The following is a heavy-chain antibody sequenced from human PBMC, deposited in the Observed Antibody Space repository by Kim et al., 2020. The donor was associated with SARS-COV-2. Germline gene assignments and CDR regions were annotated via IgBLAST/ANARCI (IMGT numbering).Heavy chain of an antibody. Sequence: GGSLRLSCAASGFTFSSYGMHWVRQAPGKGLEWVAVIWYDGSNKYYADSVKGRFTISRDNSKNTLYLQMNSLRAEDTAVYYCARVSGPMVRGVRYYMDVWGKGTTVTVSS. CDR1: GFTFSSYG. D-gene: IGHD3-10*01. CDR3: ARVSGPMVRGVRYYMDV. CDR2: IWYDGSNK. J-gene: IGHJ6*03. V-gene: IGHV3-33*01.